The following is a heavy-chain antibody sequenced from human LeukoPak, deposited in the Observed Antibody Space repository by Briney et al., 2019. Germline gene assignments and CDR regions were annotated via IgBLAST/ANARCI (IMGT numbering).Heavy chain of an antibody. CDR3: AKGENPGLYYYAMDV. CDR1: GFTFSSYA. CDR2: ISGSGGIT. Sequence: GGSLRLSCSASGFTFSSYAMHWVRQAPGKGLEWVSAISGSGGITYYADSVKGRFTISRDNSKNTLYLQINSLRAEDTALYYCAKGENPGLYYYAMDVWGQGTTVTVSS. V-gene: IGHV3-23*01. J-gene: IGHJ6*02.